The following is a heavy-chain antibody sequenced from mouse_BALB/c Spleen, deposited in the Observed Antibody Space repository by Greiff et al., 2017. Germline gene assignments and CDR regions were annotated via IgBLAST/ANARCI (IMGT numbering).Heavy chain of an antibody. CDR1: GFAFSSYD. CDR3: ARHRYYYGSSYDYFDY. V-gene: IGHV5-12-1*01. J-gene: IGHJ2*01. Sequence: EVKVVESGGGLVKPGGSLKLSCAASGFAFSSYDMSWVRQTPEKRLEWVAYISSGGGSTYYPDTVKGRFTISRDNAKNTLYLQMSSLKSEDTAMYYCARHRYYYGSSYDYFDYWGQGTTLTVSS. CDR2: ISSGGGST. D-gene: IGHD1-1*01.